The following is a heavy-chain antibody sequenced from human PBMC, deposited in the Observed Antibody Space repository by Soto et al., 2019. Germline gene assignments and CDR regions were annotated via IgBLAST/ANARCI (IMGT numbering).Heavy chain of an antibody. D-gene: IGHD6-6*01. CDR3: ASNGSVLAY. J-gene: IGHJ4*02. CDR2: ISAYNGNT. Sequence: GASVKVSCKASGYTFTSYGISWVRQAPGQGLEWMGWISAYNGNTNYAQKFQGRVTITADKSTSTAYMELSSLRSEDTAVYYCASNGSVLAYWGQGSLVPVSS. V-gene: IGHV1-18*01. CDR1: GYTFTSYG.